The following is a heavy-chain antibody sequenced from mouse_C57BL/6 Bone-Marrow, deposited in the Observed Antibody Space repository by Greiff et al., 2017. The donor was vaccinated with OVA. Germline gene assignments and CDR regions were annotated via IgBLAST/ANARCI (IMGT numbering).Heavy chain of an antibody. CDR2: ISYDGSN. J-gene: IGHJ4*01. Sequence: EVKLMESGPGLVKPSQSLSLTCSVTCYSITSGYYWNWIRQFPGNKLEWMGYISYDGSNNYNPSLKNRISITRDTSKNQFFLKLNSVTTEDTATYYCARPDGGYAMDYWGQGTSVTVSS. CDR3: ARPDGGYAMDY. V-gene: IGHV3-6*01. CDR1: CYSITSGYY.